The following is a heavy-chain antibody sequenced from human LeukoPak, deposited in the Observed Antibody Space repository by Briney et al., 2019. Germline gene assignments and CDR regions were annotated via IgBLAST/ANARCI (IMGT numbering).Heavy chain of an antibody. Sequence: GGSLRLSCAASGFTFSSYSMNWVRQAPGKGLEWVSSISSSSSYIYYADSVKGRFTISRDNAKNSLYLQMNSLRAEDTAGYYCARGACIVVVPAAKKPPLGFDPWGQGTLVTVSS. CDR2: ISSSSSYI. CDR1: GFTFSSYS. D-gene: IGHD2-2*01. J-gene: IGHJ5*02. V-gene: IGHV3-21*01. CDR3: ARGACIVVVPAAKKPPLGFDP.